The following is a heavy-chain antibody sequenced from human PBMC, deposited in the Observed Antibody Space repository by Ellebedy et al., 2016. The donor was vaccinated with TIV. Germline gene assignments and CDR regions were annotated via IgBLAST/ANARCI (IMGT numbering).Heavy chain of an antibody. J-gene: IGHJ4*02. V-gene: IGHV3-15*01. Sequence: GESLKISXAASGFTFSSYGMHWVRQAPGKGLEWVGRIKSKTDGGTTDYAAPVKGRFTISRDDSKNTLYLQMNSLKTEDTAVYYCTTGKINWGQGTLVTVSS. CDR2: IKSKTDGGTT. CDR3: TTGKIN. CDR1: GFTFSSYG.